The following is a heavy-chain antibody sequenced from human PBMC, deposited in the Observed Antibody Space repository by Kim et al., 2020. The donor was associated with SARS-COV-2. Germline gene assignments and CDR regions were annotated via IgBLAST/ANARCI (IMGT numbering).Heavy chain of an antibody. Sequence: GGSLRLSCAASGFTFSSYSMNWVRQAPGKGLEWVSSISSSSSYIYYADSVKGRFTISRDNAKNSLYLQMNSLRAEDTAVYYCGPYGSGSYSAASWGQGTLVTVSS. D-gene: IGHD3-10*01. V-gene: IGHV3-21*01. CDR3: GPYGSGSYSAAS. CDR1: GFTFSSYS. J-gene: IGHJ5*02. CDR2: ISSSSSYI.